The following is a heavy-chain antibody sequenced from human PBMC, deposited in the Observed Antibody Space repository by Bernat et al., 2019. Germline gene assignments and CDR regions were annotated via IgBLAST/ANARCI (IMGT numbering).Heavy chain of an antibody. D-gene: IGHD2-15*01. CDR2: ISSDGSGT. V-gene: IGHV3-74*01. CDR1: GFTFGGYW. Sequence: EVQLVESGGGLVQPGGSLRLSCAASGFTFGGYWMHWVRQAPGKGLVWVSRISSDGSGTTYADSAKGRFTISRDNAKNTLYLQMNGLSAEDTAVYYCARDRSGGWIDPWGQGTLVTVSS. CDR3: ARDRSGGWIDP. J-gene: IGHJ5*02.